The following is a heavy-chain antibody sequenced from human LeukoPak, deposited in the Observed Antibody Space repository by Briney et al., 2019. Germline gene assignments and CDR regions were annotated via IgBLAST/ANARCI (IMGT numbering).Heavy chain of an antibody. CDR1: GGSISSYY. D-gene: IGHD5/OR15-5a*01. J-gene: IGHJ4*02. Sequence: KASETLSLTCTVSGGSISSYYWSWIRQPPGKGLEWIGYIYYSGSTYYNPSLKSRVTISVDTSKNQFSLKLSSVTAADTAVYYCARLSSTGDYWGQGTLVTVSS. CDR2: IYYSGST. CDR3: ARLSSTGDY. V-gene: IGHV4-59*12.